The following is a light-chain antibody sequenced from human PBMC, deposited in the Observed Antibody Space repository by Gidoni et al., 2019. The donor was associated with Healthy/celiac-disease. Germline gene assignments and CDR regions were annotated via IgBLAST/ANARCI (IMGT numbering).Light chain of an antibody. J-gene: IGKJ1*01. CDR1: QSISSY. CDR2: AAS. V-gene: IGKV1-39*01. Sequence: DIQMSHAPSSLSAYVGERVNSTCRASQSISSYLNWYQQKPGKAPKLLIYAASSLQSGVPSMFSGSGSGTDFTLTISSLQPEDFATYYCQQSYSTPPWTFGQGTKVEIK. CDR3: QQSYSTPPWT.